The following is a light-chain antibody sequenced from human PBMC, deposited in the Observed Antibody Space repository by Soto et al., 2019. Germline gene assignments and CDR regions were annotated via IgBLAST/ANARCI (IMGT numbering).Light chain of an antibody. Sequence: QSALTQPASVSGSPGQSITISCTGTSSDVGSYNLVSWYQQHPGKAPKLMIYEVSKRPSGVSNRFSGSKSGNTASLTISGLPAEDEADYYCCSYAGSSTSIVVFGGGTKVPS. CDR3: CSYAGSSTSIVV. J-gene: IGLJ2*01. CDR2: EVS. CDR1: SSDVGSYNL. V-gene: IGLV2-23*02.